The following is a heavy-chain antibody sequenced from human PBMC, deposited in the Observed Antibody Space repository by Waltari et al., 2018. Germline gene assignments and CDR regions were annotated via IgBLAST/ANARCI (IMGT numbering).Heavy chain of an antibody. D-gene: IGHD6-19*01. CDR2: VDPEDGET. CDR1: GYTFTDYY. CDR3: ATSGVKKPDIAVVR. J-gene: IGHJ4*02. V-gene: IGHV1-69-2*01. Sequence: EVQLVQSGAEVKKPGATVKISCKVPGYTFTDYYMHWLHQAPGKGLEWMGLVDPEDGETIYAEKFQGRVTITADTSTDTAYMELSSLRSEDTAVYYCATSGVKKPDIAVVRWGQGTLVTVSS.